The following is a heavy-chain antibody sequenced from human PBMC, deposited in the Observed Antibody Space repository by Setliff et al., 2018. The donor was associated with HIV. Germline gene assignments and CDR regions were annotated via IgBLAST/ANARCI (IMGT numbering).Heavy chain of an antibody. CDR2: ISIYDGSEK. V-gene: IGHV3-30*04. CDR3: ARDVTVRLSVEYYFDY. Sequence: LKISCAASGFTFTTYAMHWVRQAPGKGLAWVAVISIYDGSEKYYADSVKGRFTISRDNSKNMLYLEMNSLRAEDTAIYYCARDVTVRLSVEYYFDYWGQGTLVTVSS. J-gene: IGHJ4*02. CDR1: GFTFTTYA. D-gene: IGHD2-15*01.